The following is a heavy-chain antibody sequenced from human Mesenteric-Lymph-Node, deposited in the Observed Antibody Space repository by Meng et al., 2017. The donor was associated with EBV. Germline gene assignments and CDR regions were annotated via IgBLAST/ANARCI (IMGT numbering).Heavy chain of an antibody. D-gene: IGHD4-11*01. Sequence: QVRRPQWVAGLCKPSETLSLTCGVYGGSFSGYYWSWIRQPPGKGLEWIGEINHSGVASYNPSLRSRVTISLDTSKNQFSLKLNSVTAADTAVYYCASRGDGIYSNYDWFDRWGQGTLVTVSS. J-gene: IGHJ5*02. CDR2: INHSGVA. CDR3: ASRGDGIYSNYDWFDR. V-gene: IGHV4-34*01. CDR1: GGSFSGYY.